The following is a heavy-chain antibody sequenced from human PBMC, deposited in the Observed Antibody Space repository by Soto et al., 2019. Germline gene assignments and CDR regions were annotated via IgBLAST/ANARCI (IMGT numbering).Heavy chain of an antibody. J-gene: IGHJ5*02. D-gene: IGHD3-10*01. Sequence: QVQLQESGPGLVKPSQTLSLTCTVSGGSISSGGYYWSWIRQHPGKGLEWSGYIYYSGSTYYNPSLKSRVNISVDTSKNPFSLKLSSVTAADTAVYYCARGSMPPRGTMVRGVMLNWFDPWGQGTLVTVSS. V-gene: IGHV4-31*03. CDR1: GGSISSGGYY. CDR3: ARGSMPPRGTMVRGVMLNWFDP. CDR2: IYYSGST.